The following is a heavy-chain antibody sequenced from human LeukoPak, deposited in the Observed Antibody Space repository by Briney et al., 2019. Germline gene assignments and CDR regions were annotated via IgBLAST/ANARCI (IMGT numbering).Heavy chain of an antibody. Sequence: ASVKVSCKASGYTFTGYYMHWVRQAPGQGLEWMGWINPNSGGTNYAQKFQGRVTMTRDTSIGTAYMELSRLRSDDTAVYYCARGAPNADIVVVPAAIMDVWGKGTTVTVSS. J-gene: IGHJ6*03. CDR1: GYTFTGYY. V-gene: IGHV1-2*02. D-gene: IGHD2-2*01. CDR3: ARGAPNADIVVVPAAIMDV. CDR2: INPNSGGT.